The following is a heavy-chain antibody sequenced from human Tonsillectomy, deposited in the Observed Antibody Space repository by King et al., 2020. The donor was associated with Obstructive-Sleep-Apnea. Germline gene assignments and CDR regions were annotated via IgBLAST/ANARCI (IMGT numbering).Heavy chain of an antibody. D-gene: IGHD1-26*01. V-gene: IGHV3-23*04. CDR1: GFTFNNYA. CDR3: AKSQPEWDRQGAFDI. CDR2: ISGSWRCT. Sequence: VQLVESGGGLVQPGGSLRLSCAASGFTFNNYAISWVCQFPGKGVEWISSISGSWRCTYYADSVKGLFTISRDNSKNTLYLQMNRLRAEDTAVYYCAKSQPEWDRQGAFDIWGQGTMVTVSS. J-gene: IGHJ3*02.